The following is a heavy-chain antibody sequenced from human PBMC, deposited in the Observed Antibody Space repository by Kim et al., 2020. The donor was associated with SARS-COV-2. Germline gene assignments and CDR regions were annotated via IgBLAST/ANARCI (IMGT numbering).Heavy chain of an antibody. D-gene: IGHD6-13*01. V-gene: IGHV4-39*01. Sequence: SLKSRVTISVDTSKNQFSLKLSSVTAADTAVYYCARRYLTYSSSWYGVDYWGQGTLVTVSS. CDR3: ARRYLTYSSSWYGVDY. J-gene: IGHJ4*02.